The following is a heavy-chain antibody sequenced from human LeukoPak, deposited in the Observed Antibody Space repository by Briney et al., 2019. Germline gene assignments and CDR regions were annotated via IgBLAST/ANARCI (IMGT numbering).Heavy chain of an antibody. J-gene: IGHJ4*02. V-gene: IGHV1-2*02. CDR3: ARAHGYYSSYFDY. CDR1: GYAFSAFY. Sequence: ASVKVSCRGSGYAFSAFYIHWIRQAPGQGLEWMGWINPNSGGTNYVQKFQGRVTMTRDTSISTAYMELSRLRSDDTAVYYCARAHGYYSSYFDYWGQGTLVTVSS. D-gene: IGHD3-22*01. CDR2: INPNSGGT.